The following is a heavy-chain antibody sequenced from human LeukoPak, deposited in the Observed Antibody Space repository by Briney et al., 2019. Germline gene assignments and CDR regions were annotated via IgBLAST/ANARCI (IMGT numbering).Heavy chain of an antibody. CDR2: IKQDGSEK. J-gene: IGHJ4*02. Sequence: GGSLRLSCTASGFTFSSYWMSWVRQAPGKGLEWVANIKQDGSEKYYVDSVKGRFTISRDNAKNSLYLQMNSLRVVDAAVYYCATGGYCSGGSCTDGYYFDYWGQGTLVTVSS. D-gene: IGHD2-15*01. CDR1: GFTFSSYW. V-gene: IGHV3-7*01. CDR3: ATGGYCSGGSCTDGYYFDY.